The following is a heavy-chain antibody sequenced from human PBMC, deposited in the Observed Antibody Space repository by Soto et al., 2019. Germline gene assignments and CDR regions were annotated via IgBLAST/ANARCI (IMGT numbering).Heavy chain of an antibody. CDR3: ANDWRGSSWYYFDY. Sequence: EVQLLESGGGLVQPGGSLRLSCAASGFTFSRYAMSWVRQAPGKGLEWVSAISGSGGSTYYADSVKGRFTISRDNSKNTLYLQMNSLRAEDTAVYYCANDWRGSSWYYFDYWGQGTLVTVSS. J-gene: IGHJ4*02. V-gene: IGHV3-23*01. D-gene: IGHD6-13*01. CDR2: ISGSGGST. CDR1: GFTFSRYA.